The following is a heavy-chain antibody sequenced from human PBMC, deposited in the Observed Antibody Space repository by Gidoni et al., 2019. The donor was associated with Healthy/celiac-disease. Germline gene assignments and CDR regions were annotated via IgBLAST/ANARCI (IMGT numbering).Heavy chain of an antibody. D-gene: IGHD3-16*01. CDR1: GFTLSNYA. J-gene: IGHJ4*02. V-gene: IGHV3-30-3*01. Sequence: QVQLVESGGGVVQTGMSLSLSCAAAGFTLSNYAMPWVRQAPGKGLEWVAVISYGGSNKYYADSVKVRFTISRDNSKNTLYLQMNSLRAEDTAVYYCARVQAGGTRAFDYWGQGTLVTVSS. CDR2: ISYGGSNK. CDR3: ARVQAGGTRAFDY.